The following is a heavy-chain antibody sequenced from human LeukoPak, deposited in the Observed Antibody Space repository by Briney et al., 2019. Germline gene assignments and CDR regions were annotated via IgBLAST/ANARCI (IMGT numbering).Heavy chain of an antibody. Sequence: GGSLRLSCAASGFTFSDYYMSWIRQAPGKGLEWVSYISSSGSTIYYADSVKGQFTISKDNAKNSLYLQMNSLRAEDTAVYYCARGPCDRDYYYYGMDVWGQGTTVTVSS. CDR3: ARGPCDRDYYYYGMDV. D-gene: IGHD3-22*01. V-gene: IGHV3-11*01. J-gene: IGHJ6*02. CDR1: GFTFSDYY. CDR2: ISSSGSTI.